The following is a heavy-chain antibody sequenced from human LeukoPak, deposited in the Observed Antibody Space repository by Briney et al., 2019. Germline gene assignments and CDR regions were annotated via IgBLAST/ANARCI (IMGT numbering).Heavy chain of an antibody. J-gene: IGHJ4*02. Sequence: PSETLSLTCTVSGGSISSHYWSWIRQPPGKGLEWIGYIYYRGSTNYNPSLKSRVTISVDTSKNQFSLKLSSVTAADTAVYYCARGLGYCSSTSCYDLFDYWGQGTLVTVSS. V-gene: IGHV4-59*11. CDR2: IYYRGST. CDR1: GGSISSHY. D-gene: IGHD2-2*01. CDR3: ARGLGYCSSTSCYDLFDY.